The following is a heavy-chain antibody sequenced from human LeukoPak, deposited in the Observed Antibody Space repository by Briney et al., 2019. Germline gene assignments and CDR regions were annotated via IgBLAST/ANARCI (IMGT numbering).Heavy chain of an antibody. CDR2: IYYSVST. V-gene: IGHV4-59*01. CDR1: TGSISTYY. D-gene: IGHD4-17*01. J-gene: IGHJ4*02. Sequence: SQTLSLTCTVSTGSISTYYCSWIRQPQGNVLEWIGYIYYSVSTNYNPTLKTRSTISVATSTNQFSLRWRSVTAADTAVYYCARADDYGDDNFDYWGQGTLVTVSS. CDR3: ARADDYGDDNFDY.